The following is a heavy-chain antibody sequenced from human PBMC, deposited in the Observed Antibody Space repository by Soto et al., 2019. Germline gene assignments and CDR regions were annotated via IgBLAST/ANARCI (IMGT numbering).Heavy chain of an antibody. J-gene: IGHJ4*02. CDR1: GFTFDDYA. CDR2: ITSKAYGGTT. Sequence: GGSLRLSCAASGFTFDDYAMIWFRQAPGKGLEWVGFITSKAYGGTTEYAASVKGRFTISRDDSKSIAYLQMNSLKTDDTAVYYCGRVPPNNRGAPLDYWGQGTLVTVSS. CDR3: GRVPPNNRGAPLDY. V-gene: IGHV3-49*03. D-gene: IGHD3-10*01.